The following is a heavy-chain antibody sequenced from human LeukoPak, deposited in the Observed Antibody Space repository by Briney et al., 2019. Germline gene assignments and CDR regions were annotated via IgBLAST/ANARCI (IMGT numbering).Heavy chain of an antibody. CDR3: ARGGSQGVTDYFDN. J-gene: IGHJ4*02. Sequence: GGSLRLSCAASGFTFSDFYINWIRQAPGKGLEWISYISNSSLTTHSAYADSVKGRFTISRDNAQRSVYLQMNSLRAEDTAVYYCARGGSQGVTDYFDNWGQGTLVTVSS. D-gene: IGHD3-10*01. CDR1: GFTFSDFY. V-gene: IGHV3-11*01. CDR2: ISNSSLTT.